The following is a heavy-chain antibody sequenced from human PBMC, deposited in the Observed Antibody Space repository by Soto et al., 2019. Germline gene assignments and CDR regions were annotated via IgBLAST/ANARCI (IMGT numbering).Heavy chain of an antibody. CDR1: GFTFSSYA. D-gene: IGHD2-2*01. J-gene: IGHJ6*02. V-gene: IGHV3-23*01. Sequence: GGSLRLSCAASGFTFSSYAMSWVRQAPGKGLEWVSAISGSGGSTYYADSVKGRFTISRDNSKNTLYLQMNSLRAEDTAVYYCAKGNIVVVPAAHAGMDVWGQGTTVTVS. CDR3: AKGNIVVVPAAHAGMDV. CDR2: ISGSGGST.